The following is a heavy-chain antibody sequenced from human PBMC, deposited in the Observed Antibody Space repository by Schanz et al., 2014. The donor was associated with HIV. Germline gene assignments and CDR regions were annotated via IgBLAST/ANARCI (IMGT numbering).Heavy chain of an antibody. V-gene: IGHV3-30*18. CDR3: AKGASPYHDSSGFYPDY. CDR1: GFTFSSYG. D-gene: IGHD3-22*01. CDR2: ISDDGSYK. Sequence: QVQLVESGGGVVQPGRSLRLSCAASGFTFSSYGMHWVRQAPGKGLEWVALISDDGSYKYYADSVKGRFTISRDSSKNTLYLQMNSLRTEDTALYYCAKGASPYHDSSGFYPDYWSQGTLVTVSS. J-gene: IGHJ4*02.